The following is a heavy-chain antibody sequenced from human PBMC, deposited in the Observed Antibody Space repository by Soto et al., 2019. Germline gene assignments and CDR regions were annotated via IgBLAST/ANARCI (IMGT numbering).Heavy chain of an antibody. D-gene: IGHD3-22*01. CDR1: GFTFRSYG. Sequence: QVQLVESGGGVVQPGRSLRISCAASGFTFRSYGMHWVRQAPGKGLEWVAVISYDGSNKYYADSVKGGFTISRDNSKNTLYLQMNILRAEDTVVYYCAKALDAYYDSSGYYLDYYYGMDVWGQGTTVTVSS. CDR3: AKALDAYYDSSGYYLDYYYGMDV. CDR2: ISYDGSNK. V-gene: IGHV3-30*18. J-gene: IGHJ6*02.